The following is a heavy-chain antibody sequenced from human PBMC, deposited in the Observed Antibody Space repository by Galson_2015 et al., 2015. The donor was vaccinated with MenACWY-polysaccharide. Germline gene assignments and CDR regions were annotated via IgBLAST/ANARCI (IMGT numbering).Heavy chain of an antibody. CDR2: VYYSGST. Sequence: SETLSLTCTVSGGPISSTRHHWGWIRQPPGKGLEWIGSVYYSGSTYYNPSLKSRVTISIDTSKNQFSLKLSSVTAADTAVYYCARPYYYGSGSSLNFDYWGQGTLVTVSS. V-gene: IGHV4-39*07. J-gene: IGHJ4*02. D-gene: IGHD3-10*01. CDR1: GGPISSTRHH. CDR3: ARPYYYGSGSSLNFDY.